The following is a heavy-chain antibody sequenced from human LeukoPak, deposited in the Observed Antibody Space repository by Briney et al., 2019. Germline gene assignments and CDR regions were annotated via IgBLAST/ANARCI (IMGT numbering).Heavy chain of an antibody. CDR3: AKWGDYDVLTGYYDPDN. V-gene: IGHV3-23*01. J-gene: IGHJ4*02. D-gene: IGHD3-9*01. Sequence: SGGSLRLSCAASGFIFSNYAMSWARQAPGKGLEWVSAIFGSGANTYYADSVKGGFTISRDNPRNTLYLQMNSLRAEDTAVYYCAKWGDYDVLTGYYDPDNWGQGTLVTVSS. CDR1: GFIFSNYA. CDR2: IFGSGANT.